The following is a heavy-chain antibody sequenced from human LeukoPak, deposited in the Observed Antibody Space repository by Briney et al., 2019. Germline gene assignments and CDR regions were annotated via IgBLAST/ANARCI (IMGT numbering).Heavy chain of an antibody. V-gene: IGHV3-23*01. CDR2: ISGSGGST. J-gene: IGHJ4*02. CDR1: GFTFSSYA. D-gene: IGHD2-8*02. CDR3: ATYRQVLLPFES. Sequence: GGSLRLSCAASGFTFSSYAMSWVRQAPGKGLEWVSAISGSGGSTYYADSVRGRFTISRDNSKSTLSLQMNSLRAEDTAIYYCATYRQVLLPFESWGQGTLVTVSS.